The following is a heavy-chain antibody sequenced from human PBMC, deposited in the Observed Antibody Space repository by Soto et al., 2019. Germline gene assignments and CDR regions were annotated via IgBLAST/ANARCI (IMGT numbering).Heavy chain of an antibody. V-gene: IGHV4-59*08. J-gene: IGHJ5*02. CDR1: AGSISSYY. Sequence: SDTLSLTCTVSAGSISSYYWGWVRQPQEKRLEWIGYIYYSGSTKYNTSLKSQVNILVNTSKQHFSLKLGSVHAAATAEYYGATSNWFAPCGQGTLVTVST. CDR2: IYYSGST. CDR3: ATSNWFAP.